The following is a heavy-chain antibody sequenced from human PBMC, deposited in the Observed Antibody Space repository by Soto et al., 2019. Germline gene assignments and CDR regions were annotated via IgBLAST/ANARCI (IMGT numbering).Heavy chain of an antibody. J-gene: IGHJ3*02. D-gene: IGHD6-13*01. Sequence: GGSLRLSCAASGFTFSSYSMNWVRQAPGKGLEWVSSISSSSSYIYYADSVKGRFTISRDNAKNSLYLQMNSLRAEDTAVYYCASDGQQLAPSGAFDIWGQGTMVTVS. CDR3: ASDGQQLAPSGAFDI. CDR2: ISSSSSYI. V-gene: IGHV3-21*01. CDR1: GFTFSSYS.